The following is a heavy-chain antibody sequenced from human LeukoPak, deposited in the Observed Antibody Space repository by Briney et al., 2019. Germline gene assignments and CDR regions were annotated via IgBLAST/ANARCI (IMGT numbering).Heavy chain of an antibody. D-gene: IGHD4-23*01. J-gene: IGHJ4*02. CDR1: GYTFTAYY. Sequence: DSVKASCKASGYTFTAYYMHWGRRAPGQGLEWMGWINPNSGGTYYAQKFQGRVTMTSDTSISSAYMELSRLRSDDRAVYYCARDLYGGTSATFDYWGQGTLVTVSS. V-gene: IGHV1-2*02. CDR3: ARDLYGGTSATFDY. CDR2: INPNSGGT.